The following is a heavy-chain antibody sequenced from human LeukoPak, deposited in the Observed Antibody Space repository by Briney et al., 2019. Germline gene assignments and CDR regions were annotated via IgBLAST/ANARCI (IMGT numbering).Heavy chain of an antibody. V-gene: IGHV3-48*03. D-gene: IGHD4-17*01. CDR1: GFTFSSYE. J-gene: IGHJ6*02. CDR2: ISSSGSTI. CDR3: ARDHIGDYDYGMDV. Sequence: GGSLRLSCAASGFTFSSYEMNWVRQAPGKGLEWVSYISSSGSTIYYADSVKGRFSISRDNAKNSLYLQMNSLRAEDTAVYYCARDHIGDYDYGMDVWGQGTTVTVSS.